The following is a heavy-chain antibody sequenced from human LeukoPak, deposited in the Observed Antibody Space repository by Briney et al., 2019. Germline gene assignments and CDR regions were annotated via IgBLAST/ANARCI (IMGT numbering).Heavy chain of an antibody. D-gene: IGHD3-22*01. CDR2: INSDGSST. J-gene: IGHJ4*02. CDR3: ARVLGSSGYYVDY. Sequence: PGGSLRLSCAASGFTFSSYWMHWVRQALGKGLVWVSRINSDGSSTSYADSVKGRFTISRDNAKNTLYLQMNSLRAEDTAVYYCARVLGSSGYYVDYWGQGTLVTVSS. CDR1: GFTFSSYW. V-gene: IGHV3-74*01.